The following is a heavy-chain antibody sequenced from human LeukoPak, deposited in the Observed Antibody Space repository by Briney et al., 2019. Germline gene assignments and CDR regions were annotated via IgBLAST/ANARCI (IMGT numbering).Heavy chain of an antibody. CDR3: ASSSSSSWYPNFFFDY. V-gene: IGHV4-59*08. CDR1: GGSISSYY. CDR2: IYYSGST. J-gene: IGHJ4*02. D-gene: IGHD6-13*01. Sequence: SETLPLTCTVSGGSISSYYWSWIRQPPGKGLEWIGYIYYSGSTNYNPSLKSRVTISVDTSKNQFSLKLSSVTAADTAVYYCASSSSSSWYPNFFFDYWGQGTLVTVSS.